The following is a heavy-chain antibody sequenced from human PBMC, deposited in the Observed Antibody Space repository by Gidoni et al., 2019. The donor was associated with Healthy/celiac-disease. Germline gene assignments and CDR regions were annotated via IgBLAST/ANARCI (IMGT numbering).Heavy chain of an antibody. V-gene: IGHV3-23*01. CDR3: AKATGITGTNYYYYGMDV. CDR1: GFTFSSYA. Sequence: EVQLLESGGGLVQPGGSLRLSCAASGFTFSSYAMSWVRQAPGKGLEWVSAISGSGGSTYYADSVKGRFTISRDNSKNTLYLQMNSLRAEDTAVYYCAKATGITGTNYYYYGMDVWGQGTTVTVSS. D-gene: IGHD1-20*01. CDR2: ISGSGGST. J-gene: IGHJ6*02.